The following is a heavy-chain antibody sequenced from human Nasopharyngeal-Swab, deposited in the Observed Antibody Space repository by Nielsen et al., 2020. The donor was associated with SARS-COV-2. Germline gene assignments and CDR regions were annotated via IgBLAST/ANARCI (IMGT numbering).Heavy chain of an antibody. D-gene: IGHD3-22*01. CDR3: AKDYGQGYDSSRYFDY. Sequence: GGSLRLSCAASGFTFDDYAMHWVRQAPGKGLEWVSGISWNSGSIGYADSVKGRFTISRDNSKNTLYLQMNSLRAEDTAVYYCAKDYGQGYDSSRYFDYWGQGTLVTVSS. CDR1: GFTFDDYA. V-gene: IGHV3-9*01. CDR2: ISWNSGSI. J-gene: IGHJ4*02.